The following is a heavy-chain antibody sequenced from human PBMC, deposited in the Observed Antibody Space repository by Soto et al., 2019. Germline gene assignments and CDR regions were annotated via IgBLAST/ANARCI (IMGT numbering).Heavy chain of an antibody. CDR2: SYYSGTT. Sequence: PSETLSLTCTVSGDSITASYSNCAWIRQPPGKGLEWIGTSYYSGTTSQNPPLRSRITMSGDTSRNQFSLELRSVTAAYSCVYYCAKLVRDDVRRSDIDDWGQGTLVTVSS. J-gene: IGHJ4*02. CDR3: AKLVRDDVRRSDIDD. D-gene: IGHD3-10*02. V-gene: IGHV4-39*01. CDR1: GDSITASYSN.